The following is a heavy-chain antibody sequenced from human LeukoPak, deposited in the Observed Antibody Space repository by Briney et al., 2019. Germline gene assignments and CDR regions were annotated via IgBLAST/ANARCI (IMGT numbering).Heavy chain of an antibody. Sequence: SETLSLTCTVSGGSISSSSYYWGWIRQPPGKGLECIGSIYYSGSTYYNPSLKSRVTISVDTSKNQFSLKLSSVTAADTAVYYCARQLIGTGAFDIWGQGTMVTVSS. CDR1: GGSISSSSYY. CDR2: IYYSGST. CDR3: ARQLIGTGAFDI. V-gene: IGHV4-39*01. D-gene: IGHD1-1*01. J-gene: IGHJ3*02.